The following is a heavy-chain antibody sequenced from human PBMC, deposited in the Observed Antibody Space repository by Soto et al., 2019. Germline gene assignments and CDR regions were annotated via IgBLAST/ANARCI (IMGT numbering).Heavy chain of an antibody. CDR2: IIPIFGTA. J-gene: IGHJ4*02. CDR3: GVSSGWYYLCY. CDR1: GGTFSIYS. D-gene: IGHD6-19*01. V-gene: IGHV1-69*13. Sequence: ASVKVSCKASGGTFSIYSISWVRQAPGQGLEWMGGIIPIFGTANYAQKFQGRVTITADESTSTAYMELSSLRSEDTAVYYCGVSSGWYYLCYWGQGTLVTVLL.